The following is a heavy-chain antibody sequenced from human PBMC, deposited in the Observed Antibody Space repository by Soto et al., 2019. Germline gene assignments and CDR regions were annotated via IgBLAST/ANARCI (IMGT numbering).Heavy chain of an antibody. CDR3: ARQGSQTGKFYYYGMDV. CDR1: GGSCISYW. D-gene: IGHD3-10*01. CDR2: IYPGDSDT. Sequence: GESLKNSCKGSGGSCISYWIGWVRQIPGKGLEWMGIIYPGDSDTRYSSSFQGQVTISADKSISTAYLQWSSLKASDSAMYYCARQGSQTGKFYYYGMDVWGQGTTVTVSS. J-gene: IGHJ6*02. V-gene: IGHV5-51*01.